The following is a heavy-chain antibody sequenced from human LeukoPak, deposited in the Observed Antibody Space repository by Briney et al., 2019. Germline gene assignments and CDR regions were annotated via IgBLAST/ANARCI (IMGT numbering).Heavy chain of an antibody. Sequence: GGSLRLSCAASGFTFSSYWMHWVRQAPGKGLVWVSRINSDGNTITYADSVKGRFTISRDNAKTTLHLQMNGLRAEDTAVYYCARGRLSTSTWLTGYWGQGALVTVSS. V-gene: IGHV3-74*01. CDR1: GFTFSSYW. CDR3: ARGRLSTSTWLTGY. D-gene: IGHD6-13*01. J-gene: IGHJ4*02. CDR2: INSDGNTI.